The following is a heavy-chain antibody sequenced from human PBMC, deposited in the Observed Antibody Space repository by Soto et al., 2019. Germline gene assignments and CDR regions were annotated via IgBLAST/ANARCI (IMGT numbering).Heavy chain of an antibody. CDR3: GKSGLDYGDGNWFDP. J-gene: IGHJ5*02. V-gene: IGHV1-18*01. Sequence: ASVKVSCKASGYTFTSYGISWVRQAPGQGLEWMGWISAYNGNTNYAQKLQGRVTMTTDTSTSTAYMELRSLRSDDTAVYYCGKSGLDYGDGNWFDPWGQGILVTVSS. D-gene: IGHD4-17*01. CDR2: ISAYNGNT. CDR1: GYTFTSYG.